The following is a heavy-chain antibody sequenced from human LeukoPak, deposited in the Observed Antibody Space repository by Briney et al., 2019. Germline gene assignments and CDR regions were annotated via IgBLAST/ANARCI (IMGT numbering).Heavy chain of an antibody. CDR1: GLTFSSYA. CDR3: AKLLSGYCSRTSCLNWFDP. J-gene: IGHJ5*02. D-gene: IGHD2-2*01. CDR2: VSGSGGST. V-gene: IGHV3-23*01. Sequence: PGGSLRLSCVASGLTFSSYAMSWVRQAPGKGLELVSVVSGSGGSTYYADSVQGRFTISRDNSKNTLYLQMNSLRAEDTAVYYCAKLLSGYCSRTSCLNWFDPWGQGTLVTVSS.